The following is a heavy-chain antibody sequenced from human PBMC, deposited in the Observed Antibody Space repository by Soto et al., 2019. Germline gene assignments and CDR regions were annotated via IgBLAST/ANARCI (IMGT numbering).Heavy chain of an antibody. D-gene: IGHD5-12*01. J-gene: IGHJ6*02. Sequence: GESLKISCKASGYSFTMYWIAWVRQMPGKGLEWMGIIYPGDSDTRYSPSFQGQVTISADKSISTAYLQWSSLKASDTAMYYCARSISGYSSRKNYYGMDVWGQGTTVTVSS. CDR3: ARSISGYSSRKNYYGMDV. V-gene: IGHV5-51*01. CDR2: IYPGDSDT. CDR1: GYSFTMYW.